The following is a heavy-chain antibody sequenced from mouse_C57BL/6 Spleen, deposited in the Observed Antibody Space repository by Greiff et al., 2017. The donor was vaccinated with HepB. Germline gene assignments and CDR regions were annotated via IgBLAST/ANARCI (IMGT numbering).Heavy chain of an antibody. V-gene: IGHV1-42*01. CDR1: GYSFTGYY. CDR3: ARHYWYFDV. Sequence: VQLKQSGPELVKPGASVKISCKASGYSFTGYYMNWVKQSPEKSLEWIGEINPSTGGTTYNQKFKAKATLTVDKSSSTAYMQLKSLTSEDSAVYYCARHYWYFDVWGTGTTVTVSS. CDR2: INPSTGGT. J-gene: IGHJ1*03.